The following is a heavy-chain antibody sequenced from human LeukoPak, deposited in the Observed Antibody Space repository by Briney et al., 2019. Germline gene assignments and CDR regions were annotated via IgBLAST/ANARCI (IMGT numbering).Heavy chain of an antibody. J-gene: IGHJ4*02. V-gene: IGHV3-64D*09. CDR1: GFTFSSYA. D-gene: IGHD1-1*01. Sequence: GGSLRLSCSASGFTFSSYAMHWVRQAPGKGLEYVSVISSNGGSTYYADSVKGRFTISRDNSKNTLYLQMSSLRAEDTAVYYCVKGLQRGVGYWGQGTLVTVSS. CDR2: ISSNGGST. CDR3: VKGLQRGVGY.